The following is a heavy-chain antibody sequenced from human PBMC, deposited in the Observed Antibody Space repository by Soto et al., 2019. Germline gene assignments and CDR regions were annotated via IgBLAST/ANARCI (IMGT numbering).Heavy chain of an antibody. V-gene: IGHV4-30-4*01. CDR1: GDSISSADYY. CDR2: IFYSGIS. Sequence: SETLSLTCTVSGDSISSADYYWSWIRQTPGKGLEWIGHIFYSGISYYNPSLKSRVSISLDTSRNQFSMTLNSVTAADTAVYYCARNGYTYGMDVWGQGATVTVSS. CDR3: ARNGYTYGMDV. J-gene: IGHJ6*02. D-gene: IGHD5-18*01.